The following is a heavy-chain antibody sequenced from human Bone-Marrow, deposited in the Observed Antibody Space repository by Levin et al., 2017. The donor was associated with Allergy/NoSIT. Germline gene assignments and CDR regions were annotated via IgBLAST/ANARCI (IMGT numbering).Heavy chain of an antibody. Sequence: SGPTLVKPTETLTLTCTLSGISLSTSGLGVAWIRQPPGQALEWLASIDWNDNKRYSPSVKSRLTITKDTPKNQAVLTLTYMGPVDTATYFCAHRLEILSGSDDAFDIWGQGTIVTVSS. D-gene: IGHD3-9*01. V-gene: IGHV2-5*01. CDR1: GISLSTSGLG. CDR2: IDWNDNK. J-gene: IGHJ3*02. CDR3: AHRLEILSGSDDAFDI.